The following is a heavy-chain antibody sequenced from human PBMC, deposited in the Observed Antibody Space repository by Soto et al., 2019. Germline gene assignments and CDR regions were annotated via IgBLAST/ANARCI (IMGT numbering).Heavy chain of an antibody. CDR2: ISYDGSNK. J-gene: IGHJ6*02. D-gene: IGHD6-13*01. CDR3: AKDRHEVAAAATPIYDYYYGMDV. Sequence: QVQLVESGGGVVQPGRSLRLSCAASGFTFSSYGMHWVRQAPGKGLEWVAVISYDGSNKYYADSVKGRVTISRDNSKNTLYLQMNSLRAEDTAVYYCAKDRHEVAAAATPIYDYYYGMDVWGQGTTVTVSS. V-gene: IGHV3-30*18. CDR1: GFTFSSYG.